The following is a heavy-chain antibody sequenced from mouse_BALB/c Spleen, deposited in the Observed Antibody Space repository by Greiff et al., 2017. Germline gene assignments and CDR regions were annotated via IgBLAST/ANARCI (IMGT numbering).Heavy chain of an antibody. Sequence: QVQLKQSGAELARPGASVKMSCKASGYTFTSYTMHWVKQRPGQGLEWIGYINPSSGYTNYNQKFKDKATLTADKASSTAYMQLSSLTSEDSAVYYCVPFMISDAMDYWGQGTSVTVSS. D-gene: IGHD2-4*01. CDR2: INPSSGYT. V-gene: IGHV1-4*01. CDR3: VPFMISDAMDY. CDR1: GYTFTSYT. J-gene: IGHJ4*01.